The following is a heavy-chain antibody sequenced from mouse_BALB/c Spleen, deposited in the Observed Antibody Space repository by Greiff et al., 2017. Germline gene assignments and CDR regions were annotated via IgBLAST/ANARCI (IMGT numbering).Heavy chain of an antibody. V-gene: IGHV2-4-1*01. CDR3: ASYYRYDVYYAMDY. CDR1: GFSLTSYG. CDR2: IWSGGST. Sequence: QVQLKESGPGLVQPSQSLSITCTVSGFSLTSYGVHWVRQSPGKGLEWLGVIWSGGSTDYNAAFISRLSISKDNSKSQVFFKMNSLQADDTAIYYCASYYRYDVYYAMDYWGQGTSVTVSS. J-gene: IGHJ4*01. D-gene: IGHD2-14*01.